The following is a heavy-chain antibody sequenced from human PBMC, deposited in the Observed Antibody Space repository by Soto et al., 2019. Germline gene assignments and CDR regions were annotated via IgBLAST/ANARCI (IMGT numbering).Heavy chain of an antibody. CDR1: GFTFSSYA. CDR3: AKGWEILRMTSPFDY. D-gene: IGHD1-26*01. V-gene: IGHV3-23*01. CDR2: ISGSGGST. J-gene: IGHJ4*02. Sequence: GVSLRLSCAASGFTFSSYAMSWVRQAPGKGLEWVSAISGSGGSTYYADSVKGRFTISRDNSKNTLYLQMNSLRAEDTAVYYCAKGWEILRMTSPFDYWGQGTLVTVSS.